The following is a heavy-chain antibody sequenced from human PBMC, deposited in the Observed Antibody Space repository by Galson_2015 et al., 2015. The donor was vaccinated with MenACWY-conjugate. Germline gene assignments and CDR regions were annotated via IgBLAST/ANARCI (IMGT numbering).Heavy chain of an antibody. CDR3: ARDVGATGNYGTDV. CDR2: ISYDGSNK. J-gene: IGHJ6*02. CDR1: GFTFSSYA. Sequence: SLRLSCAASGFTFSSYAMHWVRQAPGKGLEWGAVISYDGSNKYYADSVKGRFTISRDNSKNTLYLQMNSLRAEDTAVYYCARDVGATGNYGTDVWGQGTTVTVSS. V-gene: IGHV3-30*04. D-gene: IGHD1-26*01.